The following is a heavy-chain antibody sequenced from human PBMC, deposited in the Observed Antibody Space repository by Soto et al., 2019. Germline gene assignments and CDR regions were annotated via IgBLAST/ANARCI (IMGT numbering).Heavy chain of an antibody. V-gene: IGHV4-39*01. J-gene: IGHJ5*02. CDR3: ARHNRAGRYYDFGFDP. Sequence: SETLSLTCTVSGGSISSSSYYWGWIRQPPGKGLEWIGSIYYSGSTYYNPSLKSRVTISVDTSKNQFSLKLSSVTAADTAVYYCARHNRAGRYYDFGFDPWGQGTLVTVSS. CDR2: IYYSGST. CDR1: GGSISSSSYY. D-gene: IGHD3-3*01.